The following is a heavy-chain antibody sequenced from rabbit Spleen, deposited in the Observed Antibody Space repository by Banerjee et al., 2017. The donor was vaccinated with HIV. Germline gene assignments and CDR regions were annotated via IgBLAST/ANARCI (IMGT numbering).Heavy chain of an antibody. CDR1: GFSFGDRDV. J-gene: IGHJ6*01. Sequence: QEQLVESGGGLVQPTGSLTLTCKASGFSFGDRDVMCWVRQAPGKGLEWIACIDAGSSGFTYFATWAKGRFTCSKTSSTTVTLQMTRLTAADTATYFCARDTSSSFSSYGMDLWGPGTLVTVS. CDR2: IDAGSSGFT. V-gene: IGHV1S45*01. CDR3: ARDTSSSFSSYGMDL. D-gene: IGHD1-1*01.